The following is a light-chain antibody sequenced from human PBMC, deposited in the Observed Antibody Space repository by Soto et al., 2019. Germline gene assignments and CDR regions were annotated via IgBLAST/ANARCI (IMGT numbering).Light chain of an antibody. CDR3: SSKTSSMTDV. CDR2: EVT. V-gene: IGLV2-14*01. Sequence: QSALTQPASVSGSPGQSITISCTGTSSDVGAYNTVSWYQQHPGKAPKLMIYEVTNRPSGVSNRFSGSKSDNTASLTISGLQAEDEADYYCSSKTSSMTDVFGSGTKLTVL. CDR1: SSDVGAYNT. J-gene: IGLJ1*01.